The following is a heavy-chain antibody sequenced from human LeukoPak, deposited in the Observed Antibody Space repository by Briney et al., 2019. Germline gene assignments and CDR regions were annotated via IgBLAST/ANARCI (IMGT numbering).Heavy chain of an antibody. D-gene: IGHD4-17*01. CDR3: ARLASIVAANSDYGDFLAYYYYGMDV. CDR2: IYYSGST. J-gene: IGHJ6*02. V-gene: IGHV4-39*01. CDR1: GGSISSSSYY. Sequence: PSETLSLTCTVSGGSISSSSYYWGWIRQPPGKGLEWIGSIYYSGSTYYNPSLKSRVTISVDTSKNQFSLKLSSVTAADTAVYYCARLASIVAANSDYGDFLAYYYYGMDVWGQGTTVTVSS.